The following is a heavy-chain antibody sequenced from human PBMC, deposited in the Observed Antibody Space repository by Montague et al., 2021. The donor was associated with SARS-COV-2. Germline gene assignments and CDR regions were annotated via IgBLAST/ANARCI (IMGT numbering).Heavy chain of an antibody. CDR3: ARVRAGITMIVGVSNGGFDP. CDR1: GGSISSGGYN. Sequence: TLSLTCTVSGGSISSGGYNWSWIRQHPGKGLEWIGYIDYSGSTYYTPSLQSRVTISVDTSKNQFSLKLSSVISADTAVYYCARVRAGITMIVGVSNGGFDPWGRGTLVTVAS. V-gene: IGHV4-31*03. D-gene: IGHD3-22*01. J-gene: IGHJ5*02. CDR2: IDYSGST.